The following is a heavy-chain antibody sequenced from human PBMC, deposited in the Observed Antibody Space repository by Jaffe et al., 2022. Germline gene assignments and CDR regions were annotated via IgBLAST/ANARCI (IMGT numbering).Heavy chain of an antibody. V-gene: IGHV3-7*05. D-gene: IGHD4-17*01. J-gene: IGHJ6*03. CDR3: ARDASYGDYTFSFDYYYYMDV. CDR1: GFTFSSYW. CDR2: IKQDGSEK. Sequence: EVQLVESGGGLVQPGGSLRLSCAASGFTFSSYWMSWVRQAPGKGLEWVANIKQDGSEKYYVDSVKGRFTISRDNAKNSLYLQMNSLRAEDTAVYYCARDASYGDYTFSFDYYYYMDVWGKGTTVTVSS.